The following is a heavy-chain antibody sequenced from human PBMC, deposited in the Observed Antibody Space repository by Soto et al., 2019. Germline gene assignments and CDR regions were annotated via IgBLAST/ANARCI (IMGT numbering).Heavy chain of an antibody. J-gene: IGHJ3*02. CDR1: GYTFTSYA. D-gene: IGHD3-9*01. CDR3: ARAQGYFDWGNAFDI. Sequence: GASVKVSCKASGYTFTSYAMHWVRQAPGQRLEWMGWINAGNGNTKYSQKFQGRVTITRDTSASTAYMELSSLRSEDTAVYYCARAQGYFDWGNAFDIWGQGTMVTVSS. V-gene: IGHV1-3*01. CDR2: INAGNGNT.